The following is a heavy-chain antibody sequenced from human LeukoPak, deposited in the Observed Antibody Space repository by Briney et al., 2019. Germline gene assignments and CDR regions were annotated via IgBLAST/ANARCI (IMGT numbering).Heavy chain of an antibody. D-gene: IGHD3-10*01. CDR3: AREEHMVRGAIRPDV. CDR1: GYTFTSYY. V-gene: IGHV1-46*01. Sequence: ASVKVSCKASGYTFTSYYMHWVRQAPGQGLEWMGIINPSGGSASYAQKFQGRVTMTRDTSTSTVYMELSSLRSEDTAVYYCAREEHMVRGAIRPDVWGKGTTVTVSS. J-gene: IGHJ6*04. CDR2: INPSGGSA.